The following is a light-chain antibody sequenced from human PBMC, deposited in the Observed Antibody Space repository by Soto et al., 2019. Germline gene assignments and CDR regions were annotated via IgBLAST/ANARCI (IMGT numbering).Light chain of an antibody. Sequence: QSALTQPASVSGSPGQSITISCTGTSSDVGGYNYVSWYEQHPGKTPKLMIDNVINRPSGVSNRCSGSKSVNTASLTISGLQAEDEADLYCSSYTSSSTVIFGGGTKVTVL. J-gene: IGLJ2*01. V-gene: IGLV2-14*01. CDR1: SSDVGGYNY. CDR3: SSYTSSSTVI. CDR2: NVI.